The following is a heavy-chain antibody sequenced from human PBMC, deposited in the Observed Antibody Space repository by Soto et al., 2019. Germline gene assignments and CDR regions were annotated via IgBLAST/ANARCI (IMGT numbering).Heavy chain of an antibody. CDR3: AKGAYCSSTSCFYFDY. CDR2: ISISSSYI. J-gene: IGHJ4*01. Sequence: GGSLRLSCAASGSTISNYNMNWVRQAPGKGLEWVSYISISSSYIYYADSVKGRFTISRDNAKNSLYLQMNNLRAEDTAVYYCAKGAYCSSTSCFYFDYWGHGSLVTVSS. D-gene: IGHD2-2*01. V-gene: IGHV3-21*01. CDR1: GSTISNYN.